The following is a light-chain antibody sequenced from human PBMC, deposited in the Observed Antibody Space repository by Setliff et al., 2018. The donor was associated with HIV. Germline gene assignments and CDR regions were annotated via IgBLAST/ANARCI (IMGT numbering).Light chain of an antibody. V-gene: IGLV2-23*02. CDR3: CSYAAGPTYV. CDR2: EVS. Sequence: QSALAQPPSVSGSPGQSVTISCTGTSSDVGRYKFVAWYQQHPGKAPKLMIYEVSERPSGVSNRFSGSKSGNTASLTISGLQAEDEAVYYCCSYAAGPTYVFGTGTKVTVL. CDR1: SSDVGRYKF. J-gene: IGLJ1*01.